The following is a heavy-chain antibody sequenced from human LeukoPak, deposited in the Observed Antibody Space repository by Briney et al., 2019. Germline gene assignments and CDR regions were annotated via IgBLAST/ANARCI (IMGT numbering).Heavy chain of an antibody. CDR2: ISGSGGST. D-gene: IGHD2-21*02. CDR1: GFTFSSYA. Sequence: PGGSLRLSCAASGFTFSSYAMSWVRQAPGKGLEWDSAISGSGGSTYYADSVKGRFTISRDNAKNSLYLQMNSLRAEDTAVYYCARDLTLCGGDCYSENYFDYWGQGTLVTVSS. J-gene: IGHJ4*02. CDR3: ARDLTLCGGDCYSENYFDY. V-gene: IGHV3-23*01.